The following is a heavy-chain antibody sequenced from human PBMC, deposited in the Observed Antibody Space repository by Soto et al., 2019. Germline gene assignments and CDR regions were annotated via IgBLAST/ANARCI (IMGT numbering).Heavy chain of an antibody. D-gene: IGHD2-21*02. CDR2: INIGSGNT. Sequence: QVQLVQSGAEEKKPGASVKVSCKASGYAFSSYVMHWVRQAPGRGLEWMGWINIGSGNTEYSQNFQERVTINSDTSASTVYMELSSSRSEDTAVYYCVRDGGDCGYRLIYYYCMGLDVWGQGTTVSVSS. CDR3: VRDGGDCGYRLIYYYCMGLDV. V-gene: IGHV1-3*05. J-gene: IGHJ6*02. CDR1: GYAFSSYV.